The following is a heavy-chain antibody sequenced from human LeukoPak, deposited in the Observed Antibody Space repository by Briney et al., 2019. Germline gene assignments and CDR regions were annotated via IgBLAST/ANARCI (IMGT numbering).Heavy chain of an antibody. Sequence: PRRSLRLSCRSSGFTFGDYVMTWVRQAPGKGLEWVGFIRSKVYGGTTEYAASVKGRFIISRDDSKSIAYLQMNSLETEDTAVYYCTRDYGGFDYWGQGTLVTVSS. J-gene: IGHJ4*02. V-gene: IGHV3-49*04. D-gene: IGHD4-23*01. CDR3: TRDYGGFDY. CDR2: IRSKVYGGTT. CDR1: GFTFGDYV.